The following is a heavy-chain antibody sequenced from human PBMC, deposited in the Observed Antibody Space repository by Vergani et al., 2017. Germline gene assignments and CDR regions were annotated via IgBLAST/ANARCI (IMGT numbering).Heavy chain of an antibody. D-gene: IGHD3-22*01. CDR2: ISGSGGST. CDR1: GFTFSSYA. Sequence: EVQLVESGGGLVKPGGSLRLSCAASGFTFSSYAMSWVRQAPGKGLEWVAAISGSGGSTYYADSVKGRFTISRDNSKKTLYLQMNSLRAEDTAVYYCATNGRNAYYYDSSGYRLRSWFDPWGQGTLVTVSS. J-gene: IGHJ5*02. V-gene: IGHV3-23*04. CDR3: ATNGRNAYYYDSSGYRLRSWFDP.